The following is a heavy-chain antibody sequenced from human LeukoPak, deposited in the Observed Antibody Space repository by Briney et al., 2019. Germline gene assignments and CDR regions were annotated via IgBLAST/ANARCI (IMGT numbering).Heavy chain of an antibody. V-gene: IGHV3-64*01. CDR3: ARGATIFGVVPYYFDY. CDR2: ISSNGGST. Sequence: GGSLRLSCAASGFTFSSYAMHWVRQAPGKGLEYVSAISSNGGSTYYANSVKGRFTISRDNSKNTLYLQVGSLRAEGMAVYYCARGATIFGVVPYYFDYWGQGTLVTVSS. J-gene: IGHJ4*02. D-gene: IGHD3-3*01. CDR1: GFTFSSYA.